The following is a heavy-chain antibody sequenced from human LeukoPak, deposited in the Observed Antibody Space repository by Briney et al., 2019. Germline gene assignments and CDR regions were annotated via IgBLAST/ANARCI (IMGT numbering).Heavy chain of an antibody. J-gene: IGHJ6*03. V-gene: IGHV4-59*01. CDR3: ARVGWVTTVTTQLVYYYYMDV. CDR1: GGSISSYY. Sequence: SETLSLTCTVSGGSISSYYWSWIRQPPGKGLEWIGYIYYSGSTNYNPSLKSRVTMSVDTSKNQFSLKLSSVTAADTAVYYCARVGWVTTVTTQLVYYYYMDVWGKGTTVTVSS. CDR2: IYYSGST. D-gene: IGHD4-17*01.